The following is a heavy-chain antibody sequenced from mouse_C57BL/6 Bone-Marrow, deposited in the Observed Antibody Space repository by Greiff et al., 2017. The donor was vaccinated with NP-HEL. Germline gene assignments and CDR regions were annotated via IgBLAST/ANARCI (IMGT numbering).Heavy chain of an antibody. V-gene: IGHV1-72*01. J-gene: IGHJ1*03. CDR3: GRSLGRRSEYFDV. CDR1: GYTFTGYW. CDR2: IDPNSGGT. Sequence: VQLQQPGPVLVKPGASVKLSCKASGYTFTGYWMNWVKQRPGRGLEWIGGIDPNSGGTKYNEKFKSKATLTVDKPSSTAYMQLSSLTSEDSAVDYCGRSLGRRSEYFDVGGRGTTVTVSA. D-gene: IGHD4-1*01.